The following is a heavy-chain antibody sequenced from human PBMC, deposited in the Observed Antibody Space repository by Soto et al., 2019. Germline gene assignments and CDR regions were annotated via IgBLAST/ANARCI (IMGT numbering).Heavy chain of an antibody. V-gene: IGHV1-8*01. D-gene: IGHD5-12*01. J-gene: IGHJ4*02. CDR2: MNPNSGNT. CDR3: ARALRYSGYDLKDY. CDR1: GYTFTSYD. Sequence: ASVKVSCKASGYTFTSYDINWVRQATGQGLEWMGWMNPNSGNTGYAQKFQGRVTMTRNTSISTAYMELSSLRSEDTAVYYCARALRYSGYDLKDYWGRGTLVTVSS.